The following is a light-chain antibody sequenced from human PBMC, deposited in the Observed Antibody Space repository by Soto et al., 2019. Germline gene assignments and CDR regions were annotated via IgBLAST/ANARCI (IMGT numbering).Light chain of an antibody. CDR2: GAS. V-gene: IGKV3-20*01. CDR1: RGVSANY. J-gene: IGKJ1*01. CDR3: QQYGSSPRT. Sequence: ENLLTQSPGTLSLSPGEGATLSCRASRGVSANYLAWYQQKPGQAPTLLIYGASIRAAGIPDRFSGSGPGTDFTLTIRRLEPDDFAVYYCQQYGSSPRTFGQGTKVEIK.